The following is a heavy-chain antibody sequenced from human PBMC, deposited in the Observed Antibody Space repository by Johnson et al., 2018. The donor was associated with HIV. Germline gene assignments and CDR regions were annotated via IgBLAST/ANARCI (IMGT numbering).Heavy chain of an antibody. CDR3: ARDDLGNPFSSYDAFDI. V-gene: IGHV3-30-3*01. Sequence: VQLVESGGGVVQPGRSLRLSCAASGFTFSSYAMHWVRQAPGKGLAWVAVISYDGSNKYYADSVKGRFTISRDNSKNTLYLQMNSLRAEDTAVYYCARDDLGNPFSSYDAFDIWGQGTMVTVSS. J-gene: IGHJ3*02. CDR1: GFTFSSYA. D-gene: IGHD6-13*01. CDR2: ISYDGSNK.